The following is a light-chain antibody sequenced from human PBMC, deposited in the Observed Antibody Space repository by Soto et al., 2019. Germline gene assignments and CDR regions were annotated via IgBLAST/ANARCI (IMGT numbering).Light chain of an antibody. CDR2: DVS. Sequence: QSALTQPRSVSGSPGQSVTISCTGTSSDVGGYDYVSWYQQHPGRAPKVMIYDVSKRPSGVPNRFSGSKSGNTASLTISGLQTEDEADYYCSSHAGINNVVFGGGTKLTVL. CDR3: SSHAGINNVV. J-gene: IGLJ2*01. CDR1: SSDVGGYDY. V-gene: IGLV2-11*01.